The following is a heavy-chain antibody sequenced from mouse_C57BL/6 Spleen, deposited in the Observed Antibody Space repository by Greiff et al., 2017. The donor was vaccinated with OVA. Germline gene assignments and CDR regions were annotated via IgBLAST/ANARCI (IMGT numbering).Heavy chain of an antibody. CDR2: ISDGGSYT. J-gene: IGHJ1*03. Sequence: EVQGVESGGGLVKPGGSLKLSCAASGFTFSSYAMSWVRQTPEKRLEWVATISDGGSYTYYPDNVKGRFTISRDNAKNNLYLQMSHLKSEDTAMYYCARDVYGSSNWYFDVWGTGTTVTVSS. CDR1: GFTFSSYA. V-gene: IGHV5-4*01. D-gene: IGHD1-1*01. CDR3: ARDVYGSSNWYFDV.